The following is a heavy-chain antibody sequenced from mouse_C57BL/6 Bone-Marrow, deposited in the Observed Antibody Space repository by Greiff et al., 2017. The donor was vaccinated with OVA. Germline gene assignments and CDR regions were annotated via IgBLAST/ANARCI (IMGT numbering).Heavy chain of an antibody. CDR1: GYTFTSSG. D-gene: IGHD2-1*01. J-gene: IGHJ2*01. V-gene: IGHV1-81*01. Sequence: QVQLKESGAELARPGASVKLSCKASGYTFTSSGISWVKQRTGQGLEWIGEIYPRSGDNYYNEKFKGKATLTADKSSSTAYMELRSLTSEDSAVYFCARTLYYSYYFDYWGQGTTLTVSS. CDR2: IYPRSGDN. CDR3: ARTLYYSYYFDY.